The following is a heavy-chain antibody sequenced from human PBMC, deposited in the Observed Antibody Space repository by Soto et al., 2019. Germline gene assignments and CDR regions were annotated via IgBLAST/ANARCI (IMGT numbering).Heavy chain of an antibody. V-gene: IGHV4-61*01. CDR2: IYYSGST. CDR1: GGSVSSGSYY. D-gene: IGHD3-22*01. Sequence: SETLSLTCTVSGGSVSSGSYYWSWIRQPPGKGLEWIGYIYYSGSTNYNPSLKSRVTISVDTSKNQFSLKLSSVTAADTAVYYCASSQDYYDSSGYFVYWGQGTLVTVSS. CDR3: ASSQDYYDSSGYFVY. J-gene: IGHJ4*02.